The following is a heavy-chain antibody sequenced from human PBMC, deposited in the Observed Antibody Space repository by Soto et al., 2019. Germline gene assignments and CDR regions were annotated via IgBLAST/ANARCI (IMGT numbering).Heavy chain of an antibody. V-gene: IGHV1-46*01. CDR1: GYPFTDYF. CDR2: ISLYHHST. J-gene: IGHJ4*02. D-gene: IGHD2-21*02. CDR3: ARELYSCGGDCPYYMDY. Sequence: QAQLVQSGAEVKKPGASVRVSCKTSGYPFTDYFIHWVRQAPGQGLEWMGIISLYHHSTSYAQKFQGRLTVTADTSTTTVYMDLSSLTSEDSAVYWCARELYSCGGDCPYYMDYWDQGTLVTVSS.